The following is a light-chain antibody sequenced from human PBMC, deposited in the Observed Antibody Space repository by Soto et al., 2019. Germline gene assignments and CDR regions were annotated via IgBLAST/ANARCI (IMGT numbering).Light chain of an antibody. Sequence: IPMTQSPASLSASVGDIVTITCRASQSISSYLNWYQQKQGTAPTLLIYAASSLQSGVPSRFSGSGSGTDFTTTISCLKPEDGETDYGQQGYSTPRTFGQGTKVDIK. J-gene: IGKJ1*01. V-gene: IGKV1-39*01. CDR1: QSISSY. CDR3: QQGYSTPRT. CDR2: AAS.